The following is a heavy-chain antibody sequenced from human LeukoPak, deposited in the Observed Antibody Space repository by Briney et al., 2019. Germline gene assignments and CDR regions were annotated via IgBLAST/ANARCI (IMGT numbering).Heavy chain of an antibody. CDR1: GYTFTGYH. J-gene: IGHJ4*02. CDR2: INPNTGGT. V-gene: IGHV1-2*02. Sequence: ASVKVSCQGSGYTFTGYHIHWVRPAPGQGLEWMGFINPNTGGTSYAQKFQARVTMTRDTSISTAYMELSGLRSDDTAVYYCARRVDFWSGYPTAFDYWGQGTLVTVSS. CDR3: ARRVDFWSGYPTAFDY. D-gene: IGHD3-3*01.